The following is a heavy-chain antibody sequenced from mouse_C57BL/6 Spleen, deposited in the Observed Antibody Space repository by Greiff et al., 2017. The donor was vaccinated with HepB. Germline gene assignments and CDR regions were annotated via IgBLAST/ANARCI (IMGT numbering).Heavy chain of an antibody. Sequence: VQLQQPGAELVTPGASVKMSCKASGSTFTCSWLTWVKQRPGQGLAWIGDIYPGSGSTNYNEKFKSKATLTVDTSSSTAYMQLSSLTSEDSAVYYCARENDGYYTLAYWGQGTLVTVSA. J-gene: IGHJ3*01. D-gene: IGHD2-3*01. CDR1: GSTFTCSW. CDR2: IYPGSGST. CDR3: ARENDGYYTLAY. V-gene: IGHV1-55*01.